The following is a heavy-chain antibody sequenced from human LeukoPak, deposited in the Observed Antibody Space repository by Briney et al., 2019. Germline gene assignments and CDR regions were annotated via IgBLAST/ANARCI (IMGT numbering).Heavy chain of an antibody. CDR3: ARAIATTQHHDAFDI. Sequence: GASVKVSCKASGYTFTGYYMHWVRQAPGQGLEWMGWINPNSGGTNYAQKFQGRVTMTRDTSISTAYMELSRLRSDDTAVYYCARAIATTQHHDAFDIWGQGTMVTVSS. CDR1: GYTFTGYY. CDR2: INPNSGGT. V-gene: IGHV1-2*02. D-gene: IGHD2-21*01. J-gene: IGHJ3*02.